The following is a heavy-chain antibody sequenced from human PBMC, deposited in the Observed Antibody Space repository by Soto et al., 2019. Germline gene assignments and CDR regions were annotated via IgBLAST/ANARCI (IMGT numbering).Heavy chain of an antibody. CDR3: ASSYSRHAFDI. J-gene: IGHJ3*02. CDR1: GGTFSSYA. V-gene: IGHV1-69*06. CDR2: IMPIFGTA. Sequence: QVRLVQSGAEVKKPGSSVKVSCKASGGTFSSYAISWVRQAPAQGLEWMGGIMPIFGTAKYAQKFQGRVTITADKSTSTAYMELSSLRSEDTAMYYCASSYSRHAFDIWGQGTMVTVSS. D-gene: IGHD6-13*01.